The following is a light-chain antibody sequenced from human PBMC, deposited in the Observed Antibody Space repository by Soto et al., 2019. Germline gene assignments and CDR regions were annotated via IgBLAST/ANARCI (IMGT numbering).Light chain of an antibody. CDR3: QQYVNSPFT. CDR2: GAS. Sequence: EIVMTQSPATLSVSPGERATLSCRASQSVSSNLAWYQQKPGQAPRLLIYGASTRATGIPARFSGSGSGTEFTLTISSLQSEDFAVYYCQQYVNSPFTFGQGTNLEI. CDR1: QSVSSN. J-gene: IGKJ2*01. V-gene: IGKV3-15*01.